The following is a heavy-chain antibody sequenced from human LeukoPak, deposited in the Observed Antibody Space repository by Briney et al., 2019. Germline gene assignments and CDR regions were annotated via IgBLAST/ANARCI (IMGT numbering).Heavy chain of an antibody. CDR2: ISASAGST. CDR3: ANSGDGSGSTNY. D-gene: IGHD3-10*01. V-gene: IGHV3-23*01. J-gene: IGHJ4*02. CDR1: GFTFSSYA. Sequence: GGSLRLSCAASGFTFSSYAMSWVRQAPGKGLEWVSTISASAGSTYYADSVKGRFTVSRDNSKNTLYLQMNSLRAEDTAVYYCANSGDGSGSTNYWGQGTLVTVSS.